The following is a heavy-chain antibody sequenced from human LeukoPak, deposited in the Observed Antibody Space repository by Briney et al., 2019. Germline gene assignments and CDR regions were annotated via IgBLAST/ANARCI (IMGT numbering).Heavy chain of an antibody. Sequence: GSLRLSCAASGFTFSSYAMSWVRQAPGKGLEWVSAISGSGGSTYYADSVKGRFTISRDNSKNTLYLQMNSLRAEDTAVYYCAKCLGGDYYYYGMDVWGQGTTVTVSS. CDR3: AKCLGGDYYYYGMDV. CDR2: ISGSGGST. V-gene: IGHV3-23*01. D-gene: IGHD4-17*01. J-gene: IGHJ6*02. CDR1: GFTFSSYA.